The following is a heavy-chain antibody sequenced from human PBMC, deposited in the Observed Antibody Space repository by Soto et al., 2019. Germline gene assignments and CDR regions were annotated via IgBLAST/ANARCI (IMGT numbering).Heavy chain of an antibody. CDR3: ARDRARIAAAAGPILA. Sequence: GASVKVSCKASGYTFTSYYMHWVRQAPGQGLEWMGIINPSGGSTSYAQKFQGRVTMTRDTSTSTVYMELSSLRSEDTAMYYCARDRARIAAAAGPILAWGQGTLVTVS. CDR1: GYTFTSYY. D-gene: IGHD6-13*01. J-gene: IGHJ5*02. V-gene: IGHV1-46*03. CDR2: INPSGGST.